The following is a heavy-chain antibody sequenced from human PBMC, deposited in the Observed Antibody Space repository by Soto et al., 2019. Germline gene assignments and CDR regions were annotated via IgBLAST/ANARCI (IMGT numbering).Heavy chain of an antibody. D-gene: IGHD3-16*01. J-gene: IGHJ6*02. CDR2: IYYSGST. CDR1: GGSISSGDYY. Sequence: LSLTCTVSGGSISSGDYYWSWIRQPPGKGLEWIGYIYYSGSTYYNPSLKSRVTISVDTSKNQFSLKLSSVTAADTAVYYCARERARLNDYYYGMDVWGQGTTVTVSS. V-gene: IGHV4-30-4*01. CDR3: ARERARLNDYYYGMDV.